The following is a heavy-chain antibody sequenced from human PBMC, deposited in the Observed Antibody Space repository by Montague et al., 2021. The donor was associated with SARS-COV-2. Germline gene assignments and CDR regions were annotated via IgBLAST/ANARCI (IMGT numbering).Heavy chain of an antibody. V-gene: IGHV4-34*01. J-gene: IGHJ4*02. CDR1: GGSFIGYY. Sequence: SETLSLTCTVSGGSFIGYYWGWIRQPPGKGLEWIGEINHNGNTEYNPSLKSRLTISLDTSRTHISLQVTSMTAADTAVYFCARRSYSFGSGTYRDWGQGNLVTVSS. CDR2: INHNGNT. CDR3: ARRSYSFGSGTYRD. D-gene: IGHD3-10*01.